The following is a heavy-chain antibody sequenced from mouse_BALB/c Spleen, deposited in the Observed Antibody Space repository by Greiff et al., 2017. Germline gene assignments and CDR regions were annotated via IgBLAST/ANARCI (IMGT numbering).Heavy chain of an antibody. D-gene: IGHD1-1*01. CDR1: GFTFSSYA. CDR3: ARRVYYCGSSYVRAMDY. J-gene: IGHJ4*01. V-gene: IGHV5-6-5*01. Sequence: DVKLVESGGGLVKPGGSLKLSCAASGFTFSSYAMSWVRQTPEKRLEWVASISSGGSTYYPDSVKGRFTISRDNARNILYLQMSSLRSEDTAMYYCARRVYYCGSSYVRAMDYWGQGTSVTVSS. CDR2: ISSGGST.